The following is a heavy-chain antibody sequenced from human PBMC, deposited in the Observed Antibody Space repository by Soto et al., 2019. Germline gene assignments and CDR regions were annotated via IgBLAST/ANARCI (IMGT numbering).Heavy chain of an antibody. CDR3: ARDLARYCSGGSCLYDAFDI. Sequence: SVKVSCKASGGTFSSYAISWVRQAPGQGLEWVGGIIPIFGTANYAQKFQGRVTITADESMSTAYMELSSLRSEDTAVYYCARDLARYCSGGSCLYDAFDIWGQGTMVT. D-gene: IGHD2-15*01. J-gene: IGHJ3*02. CDR2: IIPIFGTA. CDR1: GGTFSSYA. V-gene: IGHV1-69*13.